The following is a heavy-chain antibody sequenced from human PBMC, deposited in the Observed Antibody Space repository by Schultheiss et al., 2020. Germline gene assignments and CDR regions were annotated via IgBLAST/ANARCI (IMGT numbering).Heavy chain of an antibody. CDR1: GGSISSGLYY. V-gene: IGHV4-31*03. D-gene: IGHD3-22*01. J-gene: IGHJ5*02. CDR2: IYYSGST. Sequence: SETLSLTCTVSGGSISSGLYYWSWIRQHPGKGLEWIGSIYYSGSTYYNPSLKSRVTISVDTSKNQFSLKLSSVTAADTAVYYCARVMGRHYYDSSTLVRSRFDPWGQGTLVTVSS. CDR3: ARVMGRHYYDSSTLVRSRFDP.